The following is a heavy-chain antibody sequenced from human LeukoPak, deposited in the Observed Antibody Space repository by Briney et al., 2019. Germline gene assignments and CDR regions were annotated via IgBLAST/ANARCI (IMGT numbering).Heavy chain of an antibody. V-gene: IGHV1-8*03. CDR3: ARTRRAAYSSSGRFDY. J-gene: IGHJ4*02. Sequence: GASVKVSCKASGYTFTSYDINWVRQATGQGLEWVGWMNPNSGNTGYAQKFQGRVTITRNTSISTAYMELSSLRSEDTAVYYCARTRRAAYSSSGRFDYWGQGTLVTVSS. CDR1: GYTFTSYD. CDR2: MNPNSGNT. D-gene: IGHD6-6*01.